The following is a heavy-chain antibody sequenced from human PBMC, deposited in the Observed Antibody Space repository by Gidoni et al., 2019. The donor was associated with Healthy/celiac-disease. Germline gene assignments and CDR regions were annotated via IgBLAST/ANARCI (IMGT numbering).Heavy chain of an antibody. CDR2: IIPIFGTA. V-gene: IGHV1-69*01. CDR1: GFTFSSYA. D-gene: IGHD5-12*01. Sequence: QLQLLQSGAEVKKPGSSVKFSCKASGFTFSSYAISWVRQAPGQGVEWMGGIIPIFGTANYAQKLQGRVTITADESKSTAYMELSRLRSEDTAVYYGARDKSGYDYSLDYWGQGTLVNVSS. J-gene: IGHJ4*02. CDR3: ARDKSGYDYSLDY.